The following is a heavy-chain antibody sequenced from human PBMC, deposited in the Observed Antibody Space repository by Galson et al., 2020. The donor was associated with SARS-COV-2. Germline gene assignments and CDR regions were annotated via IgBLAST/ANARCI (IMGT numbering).Heavy chain of an antibody. CDR3: AKDLQAYDILTGFDY. V-gene: IGHV3-23*01. Sequence: GGSLRLSCAASGFTFSSYAMSWVRQAPGKGLEWVSAISGSGGSTYYADSVKGRFTISRDNSKNTLYLQMNSLRAEDTAVYYCAKDLQAYDILTGFDYWGQGTLVTVSS. CDR1: GFTFSSYA. D-gene: IGHD3-9*01. CDR2: ISGSGGST. J-gene: IGHJ4*02.